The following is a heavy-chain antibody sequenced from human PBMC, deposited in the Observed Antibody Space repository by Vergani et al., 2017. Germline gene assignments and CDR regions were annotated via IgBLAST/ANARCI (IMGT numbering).Heavy chain of an antibody. CDR1: GYTFSNHY. D-gene: IGHD3-9*01. CDR3: AGGDYGILTDYRY. J-gene: IGHJ4*02. Sequence: QVQVVQSGAEVKKSGASGKVSCKTSGYTFSNHYMHWVRQAPGQGLEWMGIINPSGGQTNYAQKFQGRVTMTRDTSTSTVYMELSSLRSEDTAIYYSAGGDYGILTDYRYWGQGTLVTVSA. CDR2: INPSGGQT. V-gene: IGHV1-46*03.